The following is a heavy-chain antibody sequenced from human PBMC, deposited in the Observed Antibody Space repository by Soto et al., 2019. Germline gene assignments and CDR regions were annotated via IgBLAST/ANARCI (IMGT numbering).Heavy chain of an antibody. CDR2: ISSSSSAI. CDR3: ASVLWGVGVPAP. J-gene: IGHJ5*02. Sequence: SWVSKAPGKGLEWVSYISSSSSAIYYADSVKGRFTISRDNAKNSLYLQMNSLRAEDTAVYYCASVLWGVGVPAPWRQGTLVPVSS. D-gene: IGHD3-16*01. V-gene: IGHV3-48*01.